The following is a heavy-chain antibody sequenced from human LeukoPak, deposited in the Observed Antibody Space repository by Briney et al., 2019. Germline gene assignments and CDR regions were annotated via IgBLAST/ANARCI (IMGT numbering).Heavy chain of an antibody. CDR1: GGTFSSYA. CDR2: IIPIFGTA. D-gene: IGHD3-9*01. CDR3: ARDRGYDILTGYYPGPFDY. V-gene: IGHV1-69*05. Sequence: GSSVKVSCKSSGGTFSSYAISWVRQAPGQGLEWMGGIIPIFGTANYAQKFQDRVTITTDESTSTAYMELSSLRSEDTAVYYCARDRGYDILTGYYPGPFDYWGQGTLVTVSS. J-gene: IGHJ4*02.